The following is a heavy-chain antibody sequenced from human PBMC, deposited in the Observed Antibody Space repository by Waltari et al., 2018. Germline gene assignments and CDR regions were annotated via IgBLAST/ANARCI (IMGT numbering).Heavy chain of an antibody. V-gene: IGHV1-69*12. CDR2: IIPIFGTA. D-gene: IGHD4-17*01. CDR1: GGTVSSYA. Sequence: QVHLVQSGAEVKKPGSSVTVSSKTPGGTVSSYALRWVRQAPGQGREWMGGIIPIFGTANYAQNVQGRVTITADESTSTAYMVLRSLRSEDTAVYYCARDSTVVTGWYFDLWGRGTLVTVAS. CDR3: ARDSTVVTGWYFDL. J-gene: IGHJ2*01.